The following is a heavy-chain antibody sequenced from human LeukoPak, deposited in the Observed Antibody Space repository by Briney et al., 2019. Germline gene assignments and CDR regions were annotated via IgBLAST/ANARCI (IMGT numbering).Heavy chain of an antibody. V-gene: IGHV4-4*02. CDR2: IYHSGST. D-gene: IGHD3-9*01. Sequence: SGTLSLTCAVSSGSISSNNWWSWVRQPPGKGLEWIGEIYHSGSTNCNPSLKSRVTISVDKSRNQFSLKLSSVTAADTAVYYCASRHRDILTGYAWGQGTLVTVSS. J-gene: IGHJ5*02. CDR3: ASRHRDILTGYA. CDR1: SGSISSNNW.